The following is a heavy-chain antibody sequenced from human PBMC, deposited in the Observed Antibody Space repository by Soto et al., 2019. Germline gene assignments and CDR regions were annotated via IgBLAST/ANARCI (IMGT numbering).Heavy chain of an antibody. D-gene: IGHD1-26*01. J-gene: IGHJ4*02. CDR3: ARDRSWAFDY. CDR2: IYHSGST. Sequence: KPSESLSLTCAVSGGSISSGGYSWSWIRQPPGKGLEWIGYIYHSGSTYYNPSLKSRVTISVDRSKNQFSLKLSSVTAADTAVYYCARDRSWAFDYWGQGTLVTVSS. CDR1: GGSISSGGYS. V-gene: IGHV4-30-2*01.